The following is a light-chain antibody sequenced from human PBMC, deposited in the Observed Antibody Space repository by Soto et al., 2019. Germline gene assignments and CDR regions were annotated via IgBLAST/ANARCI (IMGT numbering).Light chain of an antibody. V-gene: IGKV2-28*01. CDR2: LGS. CDR3: LQALRGPLP. J-gene: IGKJ4*01. Sequence: DIVMTQSPLSLPVTPGEPASISCRSSQSLLHSNGYNYLDWYLQKPGQSPQLLIYLGSDRAAVDPARFSGSGSGTDITLKVSRVEGGDVGVYYCLQALRGPLPFGGWKTVAIK. CDR1: QSLLHSNGYNY.